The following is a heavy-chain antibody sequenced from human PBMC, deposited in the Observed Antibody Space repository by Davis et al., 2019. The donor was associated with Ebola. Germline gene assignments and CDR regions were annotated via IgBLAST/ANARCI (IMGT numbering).Heavy chain of an antibody. J-gene: IGHJ4*02. CDR2: ISHSGSI. D-gene: IGHD3-10*01. V-gene: IGHV4-59*01. Sequence: PSETLSLTCTVSGGSINSYYWSWIRQPPGKGLEWIGYISHSGSINFHPSLKSRVTISRDTSKNQFSLKLSSVTAADTAAYYCARESTYYGSGSYGYFDHWGQGTLVTVSS. CDR3: ARESTYYGSGSYGYFDH. CDR1: GGSINSYY.